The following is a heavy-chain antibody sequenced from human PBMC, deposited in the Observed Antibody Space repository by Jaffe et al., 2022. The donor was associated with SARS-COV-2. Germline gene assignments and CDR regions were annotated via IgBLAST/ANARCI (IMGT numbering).Heavy chain of an antibody. D-gene: IGHD2-8*01. V-gene: IGHV3-53*01. CDR2: IYSGGDT. CDR1: GFSVSDNY. CDR3: VRDHCNDFSICYP. J-gene: IGHJ5*02. Sequence: DVQLVESGGTLIQRGGSLRLSCTVSGFSVSDNYMSWVRQAPGKGLEWVSAIYSGGDTYYADSVKGRFAVSRDNSKNTLYLQMNSLRLEDTAVYYCVRDHCNDFSICYPWGQGTLVTVSS.